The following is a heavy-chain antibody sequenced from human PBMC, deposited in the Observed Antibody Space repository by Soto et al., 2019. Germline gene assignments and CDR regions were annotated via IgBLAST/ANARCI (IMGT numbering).Heavy chain of an antibody. CDR1: GFTFSNAL. Sequence: EVQLVESGGGLVKPGGSLRLSCAASGFTFSNALMDWVRQAPGEGLEWVGRIKSKTDAGTTEYAAPVKGRFTISRDDSETTLYLQMNSLKTEDTALYYCTTASMVRGGGFYYYGVDVWGQGTTVAVSS. D-gene: IGHD3-10*01. CDR2: IKSKTDAGTT. CDR3: TTASMVRGGGFYYYGVDV. V-gene: IGHV3-15*01. J-gene: IGHJ6*02.